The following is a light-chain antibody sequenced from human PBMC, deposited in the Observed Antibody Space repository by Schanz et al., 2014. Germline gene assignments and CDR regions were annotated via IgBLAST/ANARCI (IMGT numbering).Light chain of an antibody. CDR1: SRDVGYYNL. J-gene: IGLJ2*01. V-gene: IGLV2-14*02. CDR2: EGT. Sequence: QSALTQPASVSGSPGQSITISCTGTSRDVGYYNLVSWYQQHPGKAPKLIIYEGTVRASGFSNRFSGSKSGNTASLTVSGLQAEDEADYYCSSYGGSNFVVFGGGTKLTVL. CDR3: SSYGGSNFVV.